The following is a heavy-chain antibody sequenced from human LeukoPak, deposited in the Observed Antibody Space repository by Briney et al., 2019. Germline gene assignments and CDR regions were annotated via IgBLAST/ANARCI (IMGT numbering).Heavy chain of an antibody. CDR2: IRSKANSYAT. D-gene: IGHD3-22*01. V-gene: IGHV3-73*01. Sequence: GGSLRLSCAASGFTFSGSAMHWVRQASGKGLEWVGRIRSKANSYATAYAASVKGRFTISRDDSKNTAYLQMNSLKTEDTAVYYCAKDDSSGGDYWGQGTLVTVSS. CDR1: GFTFSGSA. J-gene: IGHJ4*02. CDR3: AKDDSSGGDY.